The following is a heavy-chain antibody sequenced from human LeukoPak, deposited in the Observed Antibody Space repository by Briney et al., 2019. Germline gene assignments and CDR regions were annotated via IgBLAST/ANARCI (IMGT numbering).Heavy chain of an antibody. V-gene: IGHV4-59*01. Sequence: SETLSLTCTVSGDSITNYFWSWIRQPPGKGLEWIGYIYYTGSTNYKPSLRSRVTISVDTSTNQFSLRLRSLTAADTAVYYCARGRVAYSAYYFDYWGQGALVTVSS. CDR3: ARGRVAYSAYYFDY. J-gene: IGHJ4*02. CDR1: GDSITNYF. D-gene: IGHD2-15*01. CDR2: IYYTGST.